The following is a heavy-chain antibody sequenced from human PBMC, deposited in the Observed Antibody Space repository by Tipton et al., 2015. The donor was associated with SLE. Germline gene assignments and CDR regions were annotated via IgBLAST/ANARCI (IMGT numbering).Heavy chain of an antibody. J-gene: IGHJ2*01. CDR1: GGSTTRFY. V-gene: IGHV4-59*03. Sequence: TLSLTCSVSGGSTTRFYWSWIRQSPGKTMEWIGYVYYSGNTNYNPSLKSRVTISMDTSKNQVSLRLNSVTAADTAVYYCATYSAGYWYFDLWGRGTLVTVSS. CDR2: VYYSGNT. D-gene: IGHD2-21*01. CDR3: ATYSAGYWYFDL.